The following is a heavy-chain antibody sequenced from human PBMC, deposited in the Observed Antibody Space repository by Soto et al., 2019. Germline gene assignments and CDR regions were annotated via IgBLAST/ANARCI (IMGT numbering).Heavy chain of an antibody. D-gene: IGHD3-22*01. J-gene: IGHJ5*02. Sequence: QPGGSLRLSCAVSGFTFSSYAMSWVRQAPGKGLEWVSAISDSGGSTYYADSVTGRFTISRDNSKNTLYLQMNSLRAEDTAVYYCAKFGDIYFDTGGYSSWGQGTLVTVSS. CDR3: AKFGDIYFDTGGYSS. CDR1: GFTFSSYA. V-gene: IGHV3-23*01. CDR2: ISDSGGST.